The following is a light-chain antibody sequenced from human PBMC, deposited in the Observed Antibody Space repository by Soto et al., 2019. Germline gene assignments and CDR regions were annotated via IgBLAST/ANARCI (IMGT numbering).Light chain of an antibody. V-gene: IGLV2-14*03. CDR2: NVS. Sequence: QSALTQPASVSGSPGQSITISCTGTSSDVGAYNFVSWYQQHPGKAPKLLIYNVSDRPSGVSNRFSGSKSGNTASLTISGLQAEDEADYYCSSHKTTHTLPGVFGGGTKLTVL. J-gene: IGLJ3*02. CDR3: SSHKTTHTLPGV. CDR1: SSDVGAYNF.